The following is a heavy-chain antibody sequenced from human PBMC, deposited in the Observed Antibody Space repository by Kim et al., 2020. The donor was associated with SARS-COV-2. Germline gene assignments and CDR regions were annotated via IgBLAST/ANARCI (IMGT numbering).Heavy chain of an antibody. D-gene: IGHD3-10*01. CDR3: TTVEEGNYYYGMDV. J-gene: IGHJ6*02. V-gene: IGHV3-15*01. Sequence: YAAPVKGKFTISRDDSKHTLYLQMNSQKTEDTGVYYCTTVEEGNYYYGMDVWGQGTTVTVSS.